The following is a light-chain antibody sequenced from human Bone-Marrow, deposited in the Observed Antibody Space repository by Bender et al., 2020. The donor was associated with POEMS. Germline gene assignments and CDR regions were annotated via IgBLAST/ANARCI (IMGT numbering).Light chain of an antibody. V-gene: IGLV2-14*01. CDR2: EVI. CDR3: SSFRSGNTYV. J-gene: IGLJ1*01. CDR1: SRDVGGYDY. Sequence: QSALTQPASLSGSPGQSITISCTGTSRDVGGYDYVSWYQQYPGTAPKLIIFEVINRPSGVSNRFSGSKSGNTASLTISGLQAEDEADYHCSSFRSGNTYVFGTGTKVTVL.